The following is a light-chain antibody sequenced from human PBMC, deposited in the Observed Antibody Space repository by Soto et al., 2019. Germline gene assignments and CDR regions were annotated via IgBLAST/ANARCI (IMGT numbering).Light chain of an antibody. CDR2: GNS. CDR1: SSNIGAGYD. CDR3: QSYDSSLSVYV. J-gene: IGLJ1*01. Sequence: QSVLTQPPSVSGAPGQRVTISCTGSSSNIGAGYDVHWYQQLPGTAPKLLIYGNSNRPSGVPDRFSGSKSGTSASLAITGLQADDEAYYYCQSYDSSLSVYVFGTGTKLTVL. V-gene: IGLV1-40*01.